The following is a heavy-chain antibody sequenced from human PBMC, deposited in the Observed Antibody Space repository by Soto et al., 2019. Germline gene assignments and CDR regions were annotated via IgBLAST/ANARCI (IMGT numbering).Heavy chain of an antibody. Sequence: QVQLVQSGAEVKKPGASVKVSCKASGYSFNSYALHWVRQAPGQRLEWMAWINAGNRNTKYSQRFQGRVTVTRDTSANTTYMELSNLRSEDTAVYYCARASGAGWSRTDYAMGVWGQGTKVTVSS. CDR1: GYSFNSYA. CDR2: INAGNRNT. D-gene: IGHD3-10*01. CDR3: ARASGAGWSRTDYAMGV. V-gene: IGHV1-3*01. J-gene: IGHJ6*02.